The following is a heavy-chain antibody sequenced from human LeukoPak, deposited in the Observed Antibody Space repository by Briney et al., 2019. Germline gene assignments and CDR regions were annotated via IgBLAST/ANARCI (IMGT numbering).Heavy chain of an antibody. V-gene: IGHV5-51*01. CDR2: IYPGDSDT. CDR1: GYSFTSYW. Sequence: GESLQISCKGSGYSFTSYWIGWVRQMPGKGLEWMGIIYPGDSDTRYSPSFQGQVTISADKSISTAYLQWSSLKASDTAMYYCARPYSSGYLELFAFDIWGQGTMVTVSS. CDR3: ARPYSSGYLELFAFDI. D-gene: IGHD3-22*01. J-gene: IGHJ3*02.